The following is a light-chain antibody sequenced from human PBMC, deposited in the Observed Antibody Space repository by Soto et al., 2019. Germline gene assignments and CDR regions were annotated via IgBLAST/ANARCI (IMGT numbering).Light chain of an antibody. CDR2: DAS. CDR3: QQRSNWPPIT. Sequence: EIVSTQSPATLSLSPGERVTLSCRASQSVSSYLAWYQQKPGQAPRLLIYDASNRATGIPARFSGSGSGTDFTLTISSLEPEDFAAYYCQQRSNWPPITFGQGTRLEIK. V-gene: IGKV3-11*01. J-gene: IGKJ5*01. CDR1: QSVSSY.